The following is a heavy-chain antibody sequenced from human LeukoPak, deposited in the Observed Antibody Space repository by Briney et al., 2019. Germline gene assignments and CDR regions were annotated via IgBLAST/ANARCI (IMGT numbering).Heavy chain of an antibody. J-gene: IGHJ4*02. CDR1: GDSVSSNSAA. CDR2: TYFRSKWYN. CDR3: ARTYGGNCDY. Sequence: SQTLSLTCVISGDSVSSNSAAWNWIRQSPSRGFEWLGRTYFRSKWYNDYAASVKSRMTVNPDTSKNHFSLQLSSVTLEDTAVYYCARTYGGNCDYWGQGTLVTVSS. D-gene: IGHD4-23*01. V-gene: IGHV6-1*01.